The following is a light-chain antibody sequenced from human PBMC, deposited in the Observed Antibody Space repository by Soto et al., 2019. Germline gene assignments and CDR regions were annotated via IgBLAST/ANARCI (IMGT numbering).Light chain of an antibody. V-gene: IGKV3-20*01. CDR2: GAS. CDR3: QQYGGSPRT. CDR1: QSINNNY. J-gene: IGKJ1*01. Sequence: EILLTQSPGTLSLSPGERATLSCRASQSINNNYLAWYQQQRGQAPRLLIYGASSSTTGIPERFSSSGSGEDFTLTISRLEPEDFAVYYCQQYGGSPRTFGQGTKVEIK.